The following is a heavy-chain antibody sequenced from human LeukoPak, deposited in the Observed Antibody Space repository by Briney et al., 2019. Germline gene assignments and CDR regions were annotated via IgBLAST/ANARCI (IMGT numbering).Heavy chain of an antibody. V-gene: IGHV3-23*01. Sequence: GGSLRLSCAASGFTFNNYAMTWVRPTRGTGLEWVSAISGRGDATYYAESLTGRFTVSRDNARNSLYLQMNSLRAEDTALYSCVKDRYSSGWGYFDYWGQGTLVTVS. CDR3: VKDRYSSGWGYFDY. CDR2: ISGRGDAT. J-gene: IGHJ4*02. D-gene: IGHD6-19*01. CDR1: GFTFNNYA.